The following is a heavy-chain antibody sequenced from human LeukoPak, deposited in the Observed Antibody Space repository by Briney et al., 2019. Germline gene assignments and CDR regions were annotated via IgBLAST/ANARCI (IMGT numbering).Heavy chain of an antibody. D-gene: IGHD3-3*01. V-gene: IGHV1-69*13. CDR3: AQGYDFWSGYYTGGRYFDY. J-gene: IGHJ4*02. CDR2: IIPIFGTA. CDR1: GGTFSSYA. Sequence: GASVRVSCKASGGTFSSYAISWVRQAPGRGLEWMGGIIPIFGTANYAQKFQGRVTITADESTSTAYMELSSLRSEDTAVYYCAQGYDFWSGYYTGGRYFDYWGQGTLVTVSS.